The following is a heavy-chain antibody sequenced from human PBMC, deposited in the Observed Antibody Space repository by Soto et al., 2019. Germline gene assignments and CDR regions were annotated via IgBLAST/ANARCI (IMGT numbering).Heavy chain of an antibody. CDR2: ISGTGDST. J-gene: IGHJ3*02. V-gene: IGHV3-23*01. CDR1: GFTFSSYA. CDR3: VRDQLYYYDIFGRPLNGFDI. D-gene: IGHD3-22*01. Sequence: PGGSLRLSCAASGFTFSSYAMSWVRQAPGKGLEWVSAISGTGDSTYYADSVKGRFTISRDSAENSLYLQMNSLGAEDTALYYCVRDQLYYYDIFGRPLNGFDIWGQGTMVTVSS.